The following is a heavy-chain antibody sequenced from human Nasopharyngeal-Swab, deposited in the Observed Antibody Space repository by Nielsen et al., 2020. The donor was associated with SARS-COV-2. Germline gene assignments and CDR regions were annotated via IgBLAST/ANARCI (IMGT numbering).Heavy chain of an antibody. CDR2: ISAYNGNT. J-gene: IGHJ6*02. D-gene: IGHD3-3*01. CDR3: ARCVLRFLEWLSPGYYYGMDV. CDR1: GGTFSSYG. V-gene: IGHV1-18*01. Sequence: ASVKVSCKASGGTFSSYGISWVRQAPGQGLEWMGWISAYNGNTNYAQKLQGRVTMTTDTSTSTAYMELRSLRSDDTAVYYCARCVLRFLEWLSPGYYYGMDVWGQGTTVTVSS.